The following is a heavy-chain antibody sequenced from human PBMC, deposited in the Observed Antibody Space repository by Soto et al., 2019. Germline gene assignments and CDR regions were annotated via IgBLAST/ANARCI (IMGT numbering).Heavy chain of an antibody. CDR1: GFTFSSYA. Sequence: QVQLVESGGGVVQPGRSLRLSCAASGFTFSSYAMHWVRQAPGKGLEWVAVISYDGSNKYYADSVKGRFTISRDNSKNTLYQQMNSLRAEDTAVYYCAREPLYDYVWGSYYGMDVWGQGTTVTVSS. D-gene: IGHD3-16*01. J-gene: IGHJ6*02. CDR3: AREPLYDYVWGSYYGMDV. CDR2: ISYDGSNK. V-gene: IGHV3-30-3*01.